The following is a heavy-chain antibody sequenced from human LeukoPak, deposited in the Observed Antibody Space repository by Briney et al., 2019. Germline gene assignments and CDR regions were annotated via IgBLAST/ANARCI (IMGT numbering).Heavy chain of an antibody. Sequence: SETLSLTCTVSGGSISSYYWSWIRQPPGKGLEWIGYMYYSGSTNYNPSLKSRVTISVDTSKNQFSLKLSSVTAADTAVYYCASSIVGAPIDYWGQGTLVTVSS. CDR2: MYYSGST. CDR1: GGSISSYY. D-gene: IGHD1-26*01. V-gene: IGHV4-59*08. J-gene: IGHJ4*02. CDR3: ASSIVGAPIDY.